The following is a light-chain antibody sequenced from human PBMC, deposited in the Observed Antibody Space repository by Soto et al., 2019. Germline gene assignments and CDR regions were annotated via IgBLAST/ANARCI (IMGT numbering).Light chain of an antibody. V-gene: IGKV3-20*01. CDR1: QSVGSTY. J-gene: IGKJ2*01. CDR2: GAS. CDR3: HQYGSSRHT. Sequence: IVLTQSPGTLSLSPGERATLSCRASQSVGSTYLAWYRHKPGQAPRLLIYGASSRAAGSPDRFSGSGSGTDFTLTISRLEPEDLAVYYCHQYGSSRHTFGQGTKVDIK.